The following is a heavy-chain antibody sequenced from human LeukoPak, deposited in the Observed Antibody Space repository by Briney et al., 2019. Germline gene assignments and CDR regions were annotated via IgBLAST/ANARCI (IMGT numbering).Heavy chain of an antibody. CDR3: ARAHTLYYFDY. J-gene: IGHJ4*02. Sequence: SETLSLTCSVSGGSVSNYYWSWIRQPPGKGLEWIGYVYYTGSTNYNPSLKSRVTMFEDKSKNQFSLRLYSVTVADTAVYYCARAHTLYYFDYWGQGTLVTVSS. D-gene: IGHD2-8*01. CDR1: GGSVSNYY. V-gene: IGHV4-59*08. CDR2: VYYTGST.